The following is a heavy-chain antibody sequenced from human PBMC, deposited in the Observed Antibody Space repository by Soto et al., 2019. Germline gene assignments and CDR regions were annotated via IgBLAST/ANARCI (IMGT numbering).Heavy chain of an antibody. Sequence: GASVKVSCKASGYTFTSYYMHWVRQAPGQGLEWMGIINPSGGSTSYAQKFQGRVTMTRDTSTSTVYMELSSLRSEDTAVYYCARSRPDFWSGYNWFDPWGQGTLVTVSS. D-gene: IGHD3-3*01. CDR2: INPSGGST. CDR3: ARSRPDFWSGYNWFDP. J-gene: IGHJ5*02. CDR1: GYTFTSYY. V-gene: IGHV1-46*01.